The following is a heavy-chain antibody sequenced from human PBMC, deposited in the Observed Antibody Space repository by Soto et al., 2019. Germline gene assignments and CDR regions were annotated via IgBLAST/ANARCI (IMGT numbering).Heavy chain of an antibody. CDR2: IIPIFGTA. V-gene: IGHV1-69*01. CDR1: GGTFSSYA. J-gene: IGHJ6*02. Sequence: QVQLVQSGAEVKKPGSSVKVSCKASGGTFSSYAISWVRQAPGQGLEWMGGIIPIFGTANYAQKFQGRVTITADESTCTAYMELSSLRSEDTAVYYCVRDDGSSAPPTSSYYYYGMDVWCQGTTVTVSS. CDR3: VRDDGSSAPPTSSYYYYGMDV.